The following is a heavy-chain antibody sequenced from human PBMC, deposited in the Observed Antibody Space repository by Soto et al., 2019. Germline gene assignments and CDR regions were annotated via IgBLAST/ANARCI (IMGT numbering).Heavy chain of an antibody. D-gene: IGHD2-2*01. V-gene: IGHV1-69*13. CDR3: GRDGLSSTPDLYYYGMDV. J-gene: IGHJ6*02. Sequence: SVKVSCKASGGTFSSYAISWVRQAPGQGLEWMGGIIPIIGTTNYAQKFQGRVTMTADESISTAYMELSSLRSDDTALYYCGRDGLSSTPDLYYYGMDVWGQGTTVTVSS. CDR1: GGTFSSYA. CDR2: IIPIIGTT.